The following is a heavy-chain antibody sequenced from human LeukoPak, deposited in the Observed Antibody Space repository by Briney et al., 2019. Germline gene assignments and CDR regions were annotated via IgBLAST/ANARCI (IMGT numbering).Heavy chain of an antibody. CDR2: IYTGGNS. CDR3: ARGGRGSAAVVAPRSFDI. J-gene: IGHJ3*02. Sequence: GSLRLSCATSGFTFSSYSMSWVRQAPGKGLEGVSVIYTGGNSCYAGSVQGRFIISRDISKNTLYLQMNSLRAEDSALYYCARGGRGSAAVVAPRSFDIWGQGTMVTVSS. CDR1: GFTFSSYS. D-gene: IGHD3-22*01. V-gene: IGHV3-53*01.